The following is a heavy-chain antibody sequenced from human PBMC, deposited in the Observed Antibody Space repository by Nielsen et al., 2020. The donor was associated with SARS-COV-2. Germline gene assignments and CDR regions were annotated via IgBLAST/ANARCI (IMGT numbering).Heavy chain of an antibody. CDR3: ARDESHNWFDP. Sequence: SETLSLTCTVSGGSISSGGYYWCWIRQHPGKGLEWIGYIYYSGSTYYNPSLKSRVTISVDTSKNQFSLKLSSVTAADTAVYYCARDESHNWFDPWGQGTLVTVSS. CDR2: IYYSGST. J-gene: IGHJ5*02. CDR1: GGSISSGGYY. V-gene: IGHV4-31*03.